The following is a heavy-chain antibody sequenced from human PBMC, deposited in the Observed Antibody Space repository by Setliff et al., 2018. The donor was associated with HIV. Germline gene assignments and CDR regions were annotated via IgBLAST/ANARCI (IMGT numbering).Heavy chain of an antibody. Sequence: PSETLSLTCTVSGGSISSGYYWAWIRQSPGKGLDWIGSIHHSGTTYYNPSLKSRVTISVDTTTNQVSLQVNSVTAVDTAVYYCARDGRHDRNRWYVTHQYFKYWGQGTLVTVSS. V-gene: IGHV4-38-2*02. CDR3: ARDGRHDRNRWYVTHQYFKY. D-gene: IGHD2-15*01. CDR2: IHHSGTT. J-gene: IGHJ1*01. CDR1: GGSISSGYY.